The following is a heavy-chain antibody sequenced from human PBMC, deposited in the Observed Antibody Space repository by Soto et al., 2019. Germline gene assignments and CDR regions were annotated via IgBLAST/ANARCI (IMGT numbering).Heavy chain of an antibody. CDR3: ARDRGDGYNNI. J-gene: IGHJ3*02. CDR2: IIPILGIA. V-gene: IGHV1-69*08. CDR1: GGTFSSYT. D-gene: IGHD5-12*01. Sequence: QVQLVQSGAEVKKPGSSVKVSCKASGGTFSSYTISWVRQAPGQGLEGMGRIIPILGIANYAQKFQGRVTITADKSTSTAYMELSSLRSEDTAVYYCARDRGDGYNNIWGQGTMVTVSS.